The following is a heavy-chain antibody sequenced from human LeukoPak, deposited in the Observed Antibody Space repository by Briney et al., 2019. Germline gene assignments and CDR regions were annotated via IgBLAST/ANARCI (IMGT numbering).Heavy chain of an antibody. D-gene: IGHD5-18*01. J-gene: IGHJ4*02. V-gene: IGHV3-23*01. CDR3: AKGNGYSYGRYYFDY. Sequence: PGGSLRLSCAASGFTFSSYAMGCVRQAPGKGLEWVSAITASGDNTYYADSVKGRLTISRDNSKNTLYLQMNSLRAEDTAVYYCAKGNGYSYGRYYFDYWGQGTLVTVSS. CDR2: ITASGDNT. CDR1: GFTFSSYA.